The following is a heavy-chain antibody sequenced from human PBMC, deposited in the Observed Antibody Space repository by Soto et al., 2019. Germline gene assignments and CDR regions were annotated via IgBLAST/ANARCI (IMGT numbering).Heavy chain of an antibody. D-gene: IGHD6-19*01. J-gene: IGHJ4*02. CDR1: GFTFSSYV. CDR3: AKEEQWLADDY. Sequence: EVQVLESGGGLVQPGGSLRLSCAASGFTFSSYVMSWVRQAPGKGLEWVSAISGTGGSSYYADSVKGRFTISRDNSKNTLYLQMNSMRAEDTAVYYCAKEEQWLADDYWGQGTLVTVSS. CDR2: ISGTGGSS. V-gene: IGHV3-23*01.